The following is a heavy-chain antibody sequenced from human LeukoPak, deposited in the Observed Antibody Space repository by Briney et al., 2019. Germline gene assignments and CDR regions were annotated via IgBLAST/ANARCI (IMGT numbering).Heavy chain of an antibody. CDR2: ISGSGGST. CDR1: EFTFSSYG. V-gene: IGHV3-23*01. CDR3: ARDSRRLQVGWLDP. J-gene: IGHJ5*02. Sequence: GGSLRLSCAASEFTFSSYGMSWVRQAPGKGLEWVSSISGSGGSTQYADSVQGRFTISRDNAKNSLYLQMNSLRVDDTAVYYCARDSRRLQVGWLDPWGQGTLVTVAS. D-gene: IGHD5-24*01.